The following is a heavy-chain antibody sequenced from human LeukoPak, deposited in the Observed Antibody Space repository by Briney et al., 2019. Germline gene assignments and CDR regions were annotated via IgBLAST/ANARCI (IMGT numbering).Heavy chain of an antibody. V-gene: IGHV3-48*02. D-gene: IGHD5-12*01. CDR3: ARAMRSGYDY. Sequence: GGSLRLSCAASGFTFSTYGMSWVRQAPGKGPEWLSYISSSSDAIYYADSVRGRFTISRDNAKNSLYLQMNSLRDEDTAVYYCARAMRSGYDYWGQGTLVTVSS. CDR2: ISSSSDAI. J-gene: IGHJ4*02. CDR1: GFTFSTYG.